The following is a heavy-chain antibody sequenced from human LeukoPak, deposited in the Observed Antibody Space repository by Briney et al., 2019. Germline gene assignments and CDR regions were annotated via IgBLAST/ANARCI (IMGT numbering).Heavy chain of an antibody. Sequence: GGSLRLSCAASGFTFDDYGMSWVRQAPGKGLEWVSGINWNGGSTGYADSVKGRFTISRDNAKNSLYLQMNSLRAEDTALYHCAGGEWGSPTPFDYWGQGTLVTVSS. J-gene: IGHJ4*02. D-gene: IGHD1-26*01. V-gene: IGHV3-20*01. CDR1: GFTFDDYG. CDR2: INWNGGST. CDR3: AGGEWGSPTPFDY.